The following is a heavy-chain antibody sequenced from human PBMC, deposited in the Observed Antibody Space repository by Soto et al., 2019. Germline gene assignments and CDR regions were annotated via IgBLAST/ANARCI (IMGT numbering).Heavy chain of an antibody. D-gene: IGHD2-2*01. CDR2: IFPTDSET. Sequence: PGESLKISCKGSGYNFATYWIGWVRQMPGKGLEWMGIIFPTDSETRYSPSFRGQVTISVDKSISTAYLQWSSLKTLDSGIYYCARHPTPCSSAICPPSGPWGQGTRVTAPQ. V-gene: IGHV5-51*01. CDR3: ARHPTPCSSAICPPSGP. CDR1: GYNFATYW. J-gene: IGHJ5*02.